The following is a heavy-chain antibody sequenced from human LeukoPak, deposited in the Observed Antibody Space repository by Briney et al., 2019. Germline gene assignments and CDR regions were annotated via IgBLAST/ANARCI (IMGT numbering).Heavy chain of an antibody. CDR2: IYTSGST. CDR1: GGSISSYY. CDR3: ARSPGVVVRLDWFDP. V-gene: IGHV4-4*07. D-gene: IGHD2-2*01. Sequence: PSETLSLTCTVSGGSISSYYWSWIRQPAGKGLEWIGRIYTSGSTNYNPSLKSRVTMSVDTSKNQFSLKLRSVTAADTAVYYCARSPGVVVRLDWFDPWGQGTLVTVSS. J-gene: IGHJ5*02.